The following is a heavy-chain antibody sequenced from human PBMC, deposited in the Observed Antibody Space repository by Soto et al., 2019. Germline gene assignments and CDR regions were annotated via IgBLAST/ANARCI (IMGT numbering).Heavy chain of an antibody. D-gene: IGHD5-12*01. CDR1: GFTFSSYW. CDR3: ARGAIYGGYGSDN. Sequence: EVQLVESGGNLVQPGGFLRLSCAASGFTFSSYWMHWVRQVPGKGLVWVSRIDPYGSGINYADSVKGRFTISRDNAKNTLNLQMNSLRVEDTAVYYCARGAIYGGYGSDNWGQGTLVTVSS. J-gene: IGHJ4*02. V-gene: IGHV3-74*01. CDR2: IDPYGSGI.